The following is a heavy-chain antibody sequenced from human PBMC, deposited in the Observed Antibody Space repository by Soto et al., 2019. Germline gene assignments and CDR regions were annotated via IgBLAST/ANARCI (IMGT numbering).Heavy chain of an antibody. V-gene: IGHV3-74*01. CDR3: ARGIRIYYAMDV. CDR1: GFTFSSHW. CDR2: LNGDGTTT. D-gene: IGHD2-15*01. Sequence: EVQLVESGGGLVQPGGSQRLSCEASGFTFSSHWMHWVRQVPGKGLVWVSRLNGDGTTTNYADSVKGRFTISRDNAKNTVYLQMSSLRAEHTTVYYCARGIRIYYAMDVWGQGTTVTVYS. J-gene: IGHJ6*02.